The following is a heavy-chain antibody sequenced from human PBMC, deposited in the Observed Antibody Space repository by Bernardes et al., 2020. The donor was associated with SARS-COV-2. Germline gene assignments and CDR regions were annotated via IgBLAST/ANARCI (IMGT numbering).Heavy chain of an antibody. V-gene: IGHV3-30*04. CDR3: AKALAVDYYHGMNV. D-gene: IGHD6-19*01. CDR1: GFTFSSYA. CDR2: ISYDGNIK. J-gene: IGHJ6*02. Sequence: GGSLRLFCAASGFTFSSYAMDWVRQGPGKGLEWVAVISYDGNIKYYADSVKGRFTVSRDNSKSTLHLQMNNVRADDTAVYYCAKALAVDYYHGMNVWGHGTTVTVSS.